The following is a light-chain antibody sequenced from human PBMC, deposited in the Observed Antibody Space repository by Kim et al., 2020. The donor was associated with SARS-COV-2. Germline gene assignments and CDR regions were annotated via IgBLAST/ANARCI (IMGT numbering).Light chain of an antibody. CDR1: ENIETS. V-gene: IGKV1-5*01. CDR3: QQYSRYST. J-gene: IGKJ4*01. Sequence: DIQMTQSPSTLSASVGDRVSITCRASENIETSLAWYQQKPGKAPKVLMYDASTLQSGVPARFSGSGSGAEFTLHISSLQPEDFATYYCQQYSRYSTFGGGTRVDIK. CDR2: DAS.